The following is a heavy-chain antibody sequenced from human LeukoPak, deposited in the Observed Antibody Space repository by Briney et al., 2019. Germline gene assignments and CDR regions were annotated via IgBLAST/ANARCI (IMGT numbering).Heavy chain of an antibody. CDR2: IYYSGST. D-gene: IGHD3-10*01. CDR1: GGSISSGGYS. V-gene: IGHV4-30-4*07. Sequence: PSETLSLTCAVSGGSISSGGYSWSWIRQPPGKGLEWIGYIYYSGSTYYNPSLKSRVTISVDTSKTQFSLRLNSVTAADTAVYYCARGSAPIWSGELEWFDPWGQGNLVTVSS. J-gene: IGHJ5*02. CDR3: ARGSAPIWSGELEWFDP.